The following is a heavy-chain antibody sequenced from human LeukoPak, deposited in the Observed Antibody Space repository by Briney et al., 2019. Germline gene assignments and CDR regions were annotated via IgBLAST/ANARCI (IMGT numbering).Heavy chain of an antibody. V-gene: IGHV3-23*01. CDR2: ISGSGGST. CDR1: GFTFSSYA. J-gene: IGHJ3*02. Sequence: GGSLRLSCAASGFTFSSYAMSWVRQAPGKGLEWVSAISGSGGSTYYAASVKGRFTISRDNSKNTLYLQMNSLRAEDTAVYYCAKDSMIGDYYDSSGSDAFDIWGQGTMVTVSS. D-gene: IGHD3-22*01. CDR3: AKDSMIGDYYDSSGSDAFDI.